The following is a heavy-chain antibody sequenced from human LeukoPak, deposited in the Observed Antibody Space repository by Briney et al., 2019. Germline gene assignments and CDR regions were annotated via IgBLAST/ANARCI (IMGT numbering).Heavy chain of an antibody. CDR2: IIPIFGTA. CDR1: GGTFSSYA. CDR3: ARDRTVAAAGFDY. D-gene: IGHD6-13*01. V-gene: IGHV1-69*13. Sequence: SVKVSCKASGGTFSSYAISWVRQAPGQGLEWMGGIIPIFGTANYAQKFQGRVTITADESTSTAYMELSSLRSVDTAVYYCARDRTVAAAGFDYWGQGTLVTVSS. J-gene: IGHJ4*02.